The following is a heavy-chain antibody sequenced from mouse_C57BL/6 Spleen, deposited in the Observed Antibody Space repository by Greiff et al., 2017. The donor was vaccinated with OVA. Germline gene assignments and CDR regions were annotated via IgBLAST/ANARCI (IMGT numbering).Heavy chain of an antibody. J-gene: IGHJ4*01. CDR1: GYTFTSYW. D-gene: IGHD1-1*01. V-gene: IGHV1-74*01. Sequence: QVQLQQSGAELVKPGASVKVSCKASGYTFTSYWMHWVKQRPGQGLEWIGRIHPSDSDTNYNQKFKGKATLTVDKSSSTAYMQLSSLTSEDSAVYYGAIPIIITTGVAGAMDYWGQGTSVTVSS. CDR3: AIPIIITTGVAGAMDY. CDR2: IHPSDSDT.